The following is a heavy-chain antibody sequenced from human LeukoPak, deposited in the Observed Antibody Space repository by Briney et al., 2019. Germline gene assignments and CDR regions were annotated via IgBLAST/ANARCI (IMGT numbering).Heavy chain of an antibody. CDR2: ITWNKDNI. D-gene: IGHD2-15*01. CDR1: GFTFDDYA. Sequence: QPGRSLRPSCVASGFTFDDYAMHWVRQAPGKGLEWLSGITWNKDNIRYAGSVTGRFTISRDNVKNVLYLQMNSLTPEDTALYYCAKDLGSAITSALVLDVWGQGTTVTVSS. CDR3: AKDLGSAITSALVLDV. V-gene: IGHV3-9*01. J-gene: IGHJ6*01.